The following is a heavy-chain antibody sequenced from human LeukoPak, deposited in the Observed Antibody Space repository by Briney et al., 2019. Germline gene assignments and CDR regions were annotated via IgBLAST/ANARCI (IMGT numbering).Heavy chain of an antibody. CDR3: ARDSTSSYCGGDCYAFDI. Sequence: SETLSLTCTVSGGSISSYYWSWIRQPPGKGLEWIGYIYYSGSTNYNPSLKSRVTISVATSKNQFSLKLSSVTAADTAVYYCARDSTSSYCGGDCYAFDIWGQGTMVTVSS. J-gene: IGHJ3*02. CDR2: IYYSGST. D-gene: IGHD2-21*02. CDR1: GGSISSYY. V-gene: IGHV4-59*01.